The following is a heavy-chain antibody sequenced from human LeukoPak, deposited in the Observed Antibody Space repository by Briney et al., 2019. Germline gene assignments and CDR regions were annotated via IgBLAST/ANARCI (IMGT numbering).Heavy chain of an antibody. CDR1: GFTFTTSA. D-gene: IGHD6-6*01. V-gene: IGHV3-30-3*02. CDR2: ISYDGGKK. CDR3: AKEPHSSSAPSDY. Sequence: GGSQRLSCAASGFTFTTSAMHWVRQAPGKGLEWVAVISYDGGKKYYIDSVKGRFTISRDNSKNTLYLQMNSLRAEDTAVYYCAKEPHSSSAPSDYWGQGTLVTVSS. J-gene: IGHJ4*02.